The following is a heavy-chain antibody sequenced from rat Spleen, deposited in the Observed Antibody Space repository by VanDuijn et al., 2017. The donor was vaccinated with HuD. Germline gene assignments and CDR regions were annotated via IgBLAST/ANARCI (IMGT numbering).Heavy chain of an antibody. Sequence: EVQLQESGPGLVKPSQSLSLTCSVTGYSITSSYRWNWIRKFPGNKMEWIGHISHSGNPSYNPSLKSRISITRDTSKNQFFLQLNSVTTEDTATYSCARSPAVFFDYWGQGVMVTVSS. V-gene: IGHV3-1*01. CDR1: GYSITSSY. D-gene: IGHD3-8*01. CDR2: ISHSGNP. CDR3: ARSPAVFFDY. J-gene: IGHJ2*01.